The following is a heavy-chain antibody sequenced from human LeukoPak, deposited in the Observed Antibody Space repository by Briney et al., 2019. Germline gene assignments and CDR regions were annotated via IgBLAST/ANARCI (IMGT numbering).Heavy chain of an antibody. CDR1: GFTFSSYG. CDR3: AKALLTGEMATILHSHFYGMDV. Sequence: GGSLRLSCAASGFTFSSYGMHWVRQAPGKGLEWVAVISYDGSNKNYGDSVKGRFTISRDISKNTLYLQMNSLRAEDTAVYYCAKALLTGEMATILHSHFYGMDVWGQGTTVTVSS. D-gene: IGHD5-24*01. CDR2: ISYDGSNK. J-gene: IGHJ6*02. V-gene: IGHV3-30*18.